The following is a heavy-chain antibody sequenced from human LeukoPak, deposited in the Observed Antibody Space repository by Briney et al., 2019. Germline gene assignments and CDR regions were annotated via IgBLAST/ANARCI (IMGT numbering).Heavy chain of an antibody. CDR2: MNPNSGNT. CDR3: ARDSGYCTDYNCKGDAFDI. CDR1: GYTFTSYD. Sequence: GASVKVSCKASGYTFTSYDINWVRQATGQGLEWMGWMNPNSGNTGYAQKFQGRVTMTRNTSISTAYMELSSLRAEDTAVYYCARDSGYCTDYNCKGDAFDIWGQGTMVTISS. D-gene: IGHD2-8*02. V-gene: IGHV1-8*01. J-gene: IGHJ3*02.